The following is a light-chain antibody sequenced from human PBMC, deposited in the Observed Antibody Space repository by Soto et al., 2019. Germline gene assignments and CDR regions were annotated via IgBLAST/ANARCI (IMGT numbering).Light chain of an antibody. J-gene: IGKJ4*01. CDR2: DAS. V-gene: IGKV3-11*01. Sequence: EIVLTQSPATLSLSPGERATLSCRASQSVSSYLAWYQQKPGQAPRLLIYDASNRATGIPARFSGSGSGTDLTLTISSLEPEDFAVYYCQQRSNWALTFGGGTKVAIK. CDR3: QQRSNWALT. CDR1: QSVSSY.